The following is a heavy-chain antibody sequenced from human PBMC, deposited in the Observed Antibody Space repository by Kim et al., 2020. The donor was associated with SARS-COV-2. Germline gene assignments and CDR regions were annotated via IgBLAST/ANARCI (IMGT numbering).Heavy chain of an antibody. CDR3: ARGLVGANAVIDF. J-gene: IGHJ4*02. Sequence: YNPSLKSRITWSVDTSKNQFSLKVDSVTDADTALYFCARGLVGANAVIDFWGQGTLVSVSP. V-gene: IGHV4-34*01. D-gene: IGHD1-26*01.